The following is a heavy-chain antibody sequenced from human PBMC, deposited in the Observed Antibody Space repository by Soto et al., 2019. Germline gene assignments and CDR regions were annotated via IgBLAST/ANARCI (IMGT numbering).Heavy chain of an antibody. CDR3: PKARYDFQRHPYYYYGMDV. CDR1: GFTFTSYA. D-gene: IGHD3-3*01. Sequence: PGGSVRLSCAASGFTFTSYAMNWVRQAPGKGLEWVSVISAISGSTYYADSVKGRFTISRDNSKNTLYLQMNSLRAEDTAVYSCPKARYDFQRHPYYYYGMDVWGHGTTVTVSS. CDR2: ISAISGST. J-gene: IGHJ6*02. V-gene: IGHV3-23*01.